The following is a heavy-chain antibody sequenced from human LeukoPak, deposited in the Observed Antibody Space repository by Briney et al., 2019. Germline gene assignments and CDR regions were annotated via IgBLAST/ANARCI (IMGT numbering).Heavy chain of an antibody. CDR1: GFTFSSYE. CDR3: ASVSFDRGKIGVLDYYYYMDV. J-gene: IGHJ6*03. Sequence: GGSLRLSCAASGFTFSSYEMNWVRQAPGKGLEWVSYISSSGSTIYYADSVKGRFTISRDNAKNSLYLQMNSLRAEDTAVYYCASVSFDRGKIGVLDYYYYMDVWGKGTTVAISS. D-gene: IGHD2-8*02. CDR2: ISSSGSTI. V-gene: IGHV3-48*03.